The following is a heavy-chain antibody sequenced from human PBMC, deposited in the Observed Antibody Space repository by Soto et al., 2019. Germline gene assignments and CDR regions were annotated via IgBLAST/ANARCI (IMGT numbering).Heavy chain of an antibody. CDR1: GVSITTTSYY. CDR2: VYFSGTT. V-gene: IGHV4-39*01. J-gene: IGHJ4*02. Sequence: SETLSLTCTVSGVSITTTSYYCGCIRQPPGKGLEWIGSVYFSGTTYYNPSLKSRVTISVDTSKNHFSLRLSSVTAADTAIYYCARHGSYWGQGTLVTVSS. CDR3: ARHGSY.